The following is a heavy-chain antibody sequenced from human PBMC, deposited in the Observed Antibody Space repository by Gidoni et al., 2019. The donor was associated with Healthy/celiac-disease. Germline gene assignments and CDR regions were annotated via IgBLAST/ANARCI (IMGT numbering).Heavy chain of an antibody. Sequence: EVQPLESVGGLVQPGGYVTPSCPASGLTFSSYAMSWVRQVTGKGVEWGSAISGSGGSKYYADSVKGRFTISRDNSKNTLYLQMNSLRAEDTAVYYCAKAGWLQPDHHAFDIWGQGTMVTVSS. J-gene: IGHJ3*02. CDR3: AKAGWLQPDHHAFDI. D-gene: IGHD5-12*01. CDR1: GLTFSSYA. CDR2: ISGSGGSK. V-gene: IGHV3-23*01.